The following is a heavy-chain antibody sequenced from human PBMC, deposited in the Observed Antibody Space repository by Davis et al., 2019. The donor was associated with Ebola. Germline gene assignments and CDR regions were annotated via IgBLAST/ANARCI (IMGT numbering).Heavy chain of an antibody. CDR1: GFTFDDYG. J-gene: IGHJ2*01. V-gene: IGHV3-20*04. Sequence: GESLKISCAASGFTFDDYGMSWVRQAPGKGLEWVSGINWNGGSTGYADSVKGRFTISRDNAKNSLYLQMNSLRAEDTAVYYCAATITTNSYWYFDLWGRGTLVTVSS. CDR2: INWNGGST. CDR3: AATITTNSYWYFDL. D-gene: IGHD4-11*01.